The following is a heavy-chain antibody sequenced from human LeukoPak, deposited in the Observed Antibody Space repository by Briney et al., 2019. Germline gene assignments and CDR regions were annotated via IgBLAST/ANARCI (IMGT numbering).Heavy chain of an antibody. D-gene: IGHD6-6*01. J-gene: IGHJ4*02. CDR2: IWYDGSQE. CDR1: GFTFSNHG. CDR3: ARDLAAARLDF. V-gene: IGHV3-33*01. Sequence: PGGSLRLCCAASGFTFSNHGMHWVRQAPGKGLEWVANIWYDGSQEYYADTVKGRFTISRDISKNTLYLQMNSLRAEDTAVYYCARDLAAARLDFRGQGTLVTVSS.